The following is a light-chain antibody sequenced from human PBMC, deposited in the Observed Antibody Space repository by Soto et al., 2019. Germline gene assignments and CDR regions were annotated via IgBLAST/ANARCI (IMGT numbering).Light chain of an antibody. CDR3: QQYIRWPT. V-gene: IGKV3-15*01. CDR1: QSVSSN. Sequence: LVLTRVQRTLSXXPGEXATLXXRTSQSVSSNYLAWYQQKPVHSPSFLISVSSTRATGIPARFRGSGSGTELTLIITSPQSADFAVYSCQQYIRWPTFGQGTKVDMK. CDR2: VSS. J-gene: IGKJ1*01.